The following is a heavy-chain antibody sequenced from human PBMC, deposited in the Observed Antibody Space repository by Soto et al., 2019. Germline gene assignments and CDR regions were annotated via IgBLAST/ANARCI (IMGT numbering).Heavy chain of an antibody. CDR3: AGQRGSGSYYNAYYFDY. D-gene: IGHD3-10*01. CDR2: IYYSGST. Sequence: PSETLSLTCTVSGDSISSSSYYWGWIRQPPGKGLEWIGSIYYSGSTYYNPSLKSRVTISVDTSKNQFSLKLSSVTAADTAVYYCAGQRGSGSYYNAYYFDYWGQGTLVTVSS. J-gene: IGHJ4*02. CDR1: GDSISSSSYY. V-gene: IGHV4-39*01.